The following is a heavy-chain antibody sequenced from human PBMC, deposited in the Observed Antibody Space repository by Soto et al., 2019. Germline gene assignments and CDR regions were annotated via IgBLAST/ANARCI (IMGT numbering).Heavy chain of an antibody. D-gene: IGHD3-22*01. CDR3: ARDLAAQIVDL. V-gene: IGHV1-18*01. CDR2: ISGYNGNT. Sequence: AAVKVSCKASGYTFISYGISWVRQAPGQGLEWMGWISGYNGNTKYAQKLQGRVTMTTDTSTSTAYMELRSLRSDDTAVYYCARDLAAQIVDLCVQGTLVTVAS. J-gene: IGHJ5*02. CDR1: GYTFISYG.